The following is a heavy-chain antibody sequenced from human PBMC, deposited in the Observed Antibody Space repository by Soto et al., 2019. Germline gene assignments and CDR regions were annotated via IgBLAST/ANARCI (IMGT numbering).Heavy chain of an antibody. J-gene: IGHJ6*02. V-gene: IGHV4-38-2*01. CDR3: AWLSAAISWDV. CDR1: GYSISSGYY. Sequence: PSETLSLTCAVSGYSISSGYYWGWIRQPPGKGLEWIGSIYHSGSTYYNPSLKSRVTISVDTSKSQFSLKLSSVTAADTAVYYCAWLSAAISWDVWGQGTTVTVSS. CDR2: IYHSGST. D-gene: IGHD2-2*01.